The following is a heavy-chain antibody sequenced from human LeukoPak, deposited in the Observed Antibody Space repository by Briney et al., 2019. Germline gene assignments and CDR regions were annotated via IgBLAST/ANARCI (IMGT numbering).Heavy chain of an antibody. CDR1: GFTFSSYW. J-gene: IGHJ5*02. Sequence: GGSLRLSCAASGFTFSSYWMSWVRQAPGKGLEWVANIKQDGSEKYYVDSVKGRFTISRDNAKNSLYLQMNSLRAEDTAVYYCARSIRGAIYDFWSGYYAGNWFDPWGQGTLVTVSS. D-gene: IGHD3-3*01. CDR3: ARSIRGAIYDFWSGYYAGNWFDP. CDR2: IKQDGSEK. V-gene: IGHV3-7*01.